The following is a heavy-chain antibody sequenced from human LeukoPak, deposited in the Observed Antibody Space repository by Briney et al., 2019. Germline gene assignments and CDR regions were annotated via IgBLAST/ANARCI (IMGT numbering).Heavy chain of an antibody. D-gene: IGHD2-2*01. V-gene: IGHV3-23*01. Sequence: GGSLRLSCAASGFTFSIYAMIWVRQTPGKGLEWVSAISGGGGSTYYADSVKGRFTISRDNSKNTLYLQMNSLRAEDTAVYYCAKTLPEEEPAGGDYWGQGTLVTVSS. CDR1: GFTFSIYA. CDR2: ISGGGGST. J-gene: IGHJ4*02. CDR3: AKTLPEEEPAGGDY.